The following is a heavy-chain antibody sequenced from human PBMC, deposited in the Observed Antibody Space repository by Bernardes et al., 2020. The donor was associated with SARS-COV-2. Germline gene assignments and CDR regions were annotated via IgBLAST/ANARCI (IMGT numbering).Heavy chain of an antibody. V-gene: IGHV3-23*01. J-gene: IGHJ4*02. D-gene: IGHD1-7*01. CDR2: ISGGAESL. Sequence: GGSLRLSCAASGLTFSTYAMSWVRQAPGKGLEWVSGISGGAESLYYADSVKGRFTISRDNSKNTLYLQMNSLQAGDTAIYYCAKDRGDWNYNFNSWGRGTLITVSS. CDR1: GLTFSTYA. CDR3: AKDRGDWNYNFNS.